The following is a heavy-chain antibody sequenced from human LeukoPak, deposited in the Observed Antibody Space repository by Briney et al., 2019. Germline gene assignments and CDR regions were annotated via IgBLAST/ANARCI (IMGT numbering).Heavy chain of an antibody. V-gene: IGHV4-30-4*01. CDR1: GGSISSGDYY. Sequence: PSETLSLTCTVSGGSISSGDYYWSWIRQPPGKGLEWIGYIYYSGSTYYNPSLKSRVTISVDTPKNQFSLKLSSVTAADTAVYYCAREESSGLLVGWFDPWGQGTLVTVSS. J-gene: IGHJ5*02. CDR3: AREESSGLLVGWFDP. D-gene: IGHD3-22*01. CDR2: IYYSGST.